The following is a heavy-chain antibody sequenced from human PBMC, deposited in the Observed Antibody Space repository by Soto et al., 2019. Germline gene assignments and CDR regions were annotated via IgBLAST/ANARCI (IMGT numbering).Heavy chain of an antibody. D-gene: IGHD3-22*01. V-gene: IGHV3-23*01. CDR2: ISGSGGST. J-gene: IGHJ4*02. CDR3: AKDSASPNYYDSSGYYHY. CDR1: GFTFSSYA. Sequence: ESGGGLVQPGGSLRLSCAASGFTFSSYAMSWVRQAPGKGLEWVSAISGSGGSTYYADSVKGRFTISRDNSKNTLYLQMNSLRAEDTAVYYCAKDSASPNYYDSSGYYHYWGQGTLVTVSS.